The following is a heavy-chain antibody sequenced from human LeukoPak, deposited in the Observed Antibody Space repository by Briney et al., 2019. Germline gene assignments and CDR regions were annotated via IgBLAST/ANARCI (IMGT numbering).Heavy chain of an antibody. CDR1: GFTFGDYA. CDR2: IYYSGST. Sequence: GSLRLSCTASGFTFGDYAMSWFRQAPGKGLEWIGYIYYSGSTNYNPSLKSRVTISVDTSKNQFSLKLSSVTAADTAVYYCARGISEWLRPMGHNWFDPWGQGTLVTVSS. V-gene: IGHV4-59*01. CDR3: ARGISEWLRPMGHNWFDP. D-gene: IGHD5-12*01. J-gene: IGHJ5*02.